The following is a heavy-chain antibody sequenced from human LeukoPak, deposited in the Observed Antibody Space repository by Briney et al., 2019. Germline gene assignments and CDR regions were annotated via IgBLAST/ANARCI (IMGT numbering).Heavy chain of an antibody. V-gene: IGHV4-59*01. CDR3: ARSSSSSRFDP. Sequence: SETLSLTCTVSGGSISSYYWSWIRQPPGKGLEWIGYIYYSGSTNYNPSLKSRVTISVDTSKNQFSLKLNSVTAADTAVYYCARSSSSSRFDPWGQGTLVTVSS. CDR1: GGSISSYY. D-gene: IGHD6-6*01. J-gene: IGHJ5*02. CDR2: IYYSGST.